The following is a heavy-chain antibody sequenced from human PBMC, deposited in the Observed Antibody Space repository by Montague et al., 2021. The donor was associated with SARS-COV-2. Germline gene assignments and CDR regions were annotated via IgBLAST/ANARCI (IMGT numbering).Heavy chain of an antibody. CDR2: INHSGST. D-gene: IGHD2-2*01. V-gene: IGHV4-34*01. CDR1: GGSFSGYY. CDR3: ARVRAVPAAMRIFSLGRSYHGKDD. J-gene: IGHJ6*02. Sequence: SETLSLTCAVYGGSFSGYYWSWIRQPPGKGLEWIGEINHSGSTNYNPSLKSRVTISVDTSKNQFSLKLSSVTAADTAVYYCARVRAVPAAMRIFSLGRSYHGKDDWGQGATVTVSS.